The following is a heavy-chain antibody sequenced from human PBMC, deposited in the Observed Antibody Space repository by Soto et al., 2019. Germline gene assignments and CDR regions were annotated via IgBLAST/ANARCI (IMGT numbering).Heavy chain of an antibody. CDR2: IIPIFGTA. CDR1: GGTFSSYA. D-gene: IGHD6-6*01. J-gene: IGHJ6*02. Sequence: SVKVSCKASGGTFSSYAISWVRQAPGQGLEWMGGIIPIFGTANYAQKFQGRVTITADKSTSTAYMELSSLRSEDTAVYYCAEGAFISSPYYYYGMDVWGQGTTVTVSS. V-gene: IGHV1-69*06. CDR3: AEGAFISSPYYYYGMDV.